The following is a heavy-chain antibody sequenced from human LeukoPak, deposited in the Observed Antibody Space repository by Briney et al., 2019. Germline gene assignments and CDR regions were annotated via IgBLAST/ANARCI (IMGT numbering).Heavy chain of an antibody. Sequence: GGSLRLSYTASGFTFSTYGMSWVRRAPGKELEWVSAISGSGGSTYYADSVKGRFAISRDNSKNTLYLQMNSLRAEDTAVYYCAKGIAAVPIDYWGQGTLVTVSS. CDR2: ISGSGGST. J-gene: IGHJ4*02. CDR1: GFTFSTYG. CDR3: AKGIAAVPIDY. D-gene: IGHD6-13*01. V-gene: IGHV3-23*01.